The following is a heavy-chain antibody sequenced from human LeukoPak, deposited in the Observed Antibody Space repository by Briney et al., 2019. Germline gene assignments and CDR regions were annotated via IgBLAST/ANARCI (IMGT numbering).Heavy chain of an antibody. V-gene: IGHV3-23*01. CDR2: TSDSGGSA. Sequence: GGSLRLSCAASGFRFSNYAMTWVRQAPRKGLEWVSGTSDSGGSAYYADSVKGRFTISRDNSKNTLFLKMSSLRAEDTAVYYCARDEGGTYCSTSCPIDYWGQGTLVTVSS. D-gene: IGHD2-2*01. CDR3: ARDEGGTYCSTSCPIDY. J-gene: IGHJ4*02. CDR1: GFRFSNYA.